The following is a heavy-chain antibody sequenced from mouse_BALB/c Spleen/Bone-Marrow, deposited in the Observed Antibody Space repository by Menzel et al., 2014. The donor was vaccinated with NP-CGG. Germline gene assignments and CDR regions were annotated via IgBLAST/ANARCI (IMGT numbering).Heavy chain of an antibody. J-gene: IGHJ4*01. Sequence: QVQLQQSGAELAKPGASVKMSCKASGYNFISYWMHWVKQRPGQGLEWIGYINPSTGYTEYNQKFKDKATLTADKSSSKAYMQLSSITSEESAVFYCARNYDYDGGYYAMDYWGQGTSVTVSS. D-gene: IGHD2-4*01. V-gene: IGHV1-7*01. CDR2: INPSTGYT. CDR3: ARNYDYDGGYYAMDY. CDR1: GYNFISYW.